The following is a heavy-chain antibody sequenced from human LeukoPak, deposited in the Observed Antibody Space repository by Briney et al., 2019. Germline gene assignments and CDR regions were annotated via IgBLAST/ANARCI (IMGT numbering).Heavy chain of an antibody. V-gene: IGHV4-34*01. CDR3: ARGTVYGRGGY. CDR2: INHSGST. CDR1: GGSFSGYY. Sequence: PSETLSLTCDVYGGSFSGYYWSWIRQPPGKGLEWIGEINHSGSTNYNPSLKSRVTISVDTSKNQFSLKLSSVTAADTAVYYCARGTVYGRGGYWGQGTLVTVSS. J-gene: IGHJ4*02. D-gene: IGHD1-14*01.